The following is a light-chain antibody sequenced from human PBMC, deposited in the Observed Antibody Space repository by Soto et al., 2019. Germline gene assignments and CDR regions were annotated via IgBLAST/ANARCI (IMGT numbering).Light chain of an antibody. CDR1: QSISNW. V-gene: IGKV1-5*03. CDR2: KTS. Sequence: DIQMTQSPSTLSASVGDRVTITCRASQSISNWLAWYQQKPGKAPKLLIYKTSNLESGVPSRFSGSGSGTEFSLTISSLQPDALETYYCQHYQSFSLTFGGGTKVDIK. CDR3: QHYQSFSLT. J-gene: IGKJ4*01.